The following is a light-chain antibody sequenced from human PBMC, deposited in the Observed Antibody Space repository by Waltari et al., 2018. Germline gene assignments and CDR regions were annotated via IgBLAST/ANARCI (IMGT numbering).Light chain of an antibody. V-gene: IGKV4-1*01. Sequence: DIVMTQSPDSLGVSLGERATINCKSSQSVLHTNNKDYLAWYQQKPGQPPKLLIYWASTREFGVPDRFSVSGSGTSFTLTISSLQAEDVAVYYCQQYYSTPNTFGQGTKLEIK. CDR1: QSVLHTNNKDY. J-gene: IGKJ2*01. CDR2: WAS. CDR3: QQYYSTPNT.